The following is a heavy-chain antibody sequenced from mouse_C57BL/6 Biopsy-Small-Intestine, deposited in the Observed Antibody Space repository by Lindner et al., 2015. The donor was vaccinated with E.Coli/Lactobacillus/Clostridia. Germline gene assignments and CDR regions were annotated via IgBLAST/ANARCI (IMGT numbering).Heavy chain of an antibody. J-gene: IGHJ3*01. V-gene: IGHV5-17*01. CDR3: AREGAY. CDR1: GFTFSDYG. Sequence: VQLQEVWGGLVKPGGSLKLSCAASGFTFSDYGMHWVRQAPEKGLEWVAYISSGSSTIYYADTVKGRFTISRDNAKNTLFLQMTSLRSEDTAMYYCAREGAYWGQGTLVTVSA. CDR2: ISSGSSTI.